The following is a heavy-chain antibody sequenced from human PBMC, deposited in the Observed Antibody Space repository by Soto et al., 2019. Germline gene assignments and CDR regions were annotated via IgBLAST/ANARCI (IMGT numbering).Heavy chain of an antibody. Sequence: QVQLQQWGAGLLKPSETLSLTCVVYGGSLSGYYWSWIRQPPGKGLEWIGEIKDGGLTNYSPSLKSRATISVVTPKNQYPLKLHSVTAADTAVYYCARGQEGVVATHWDQGTLVTVSS. D-gene: IGHD2-15*01. CDR3: ARGQEGVVATH. J-gene: IGHJ4*02. V-gene: IGHV4-34*01. CDR1: GGSLSGYY. CDR2: IKDGGLT.